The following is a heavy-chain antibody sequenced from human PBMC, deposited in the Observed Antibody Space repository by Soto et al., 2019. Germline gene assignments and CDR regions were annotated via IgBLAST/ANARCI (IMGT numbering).Heavy chain of an antibody. J-gene: IGHJ4*02. CDR3: ARDHHSYYDTSGYYPYFDF. Sequence: SETLSLTCTVSGGSVNTAPYHWSWIRQSPRNGLEWIGNIYYTGGTNYNPSFESRVAISLDTSNNQFSLRLTSLTAADTAVYFCARDHHSYYDTSGYYPYFDFWGQGTLVTVSS. D-gene: IGHD3-22*01. V-gene: IGHV4-61*01. CDR2: IYYTGGT. CDR1: GGSVNTAPYH.